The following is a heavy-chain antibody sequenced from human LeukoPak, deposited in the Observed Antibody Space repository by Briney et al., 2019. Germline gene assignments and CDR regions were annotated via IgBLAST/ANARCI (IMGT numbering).Heavy chain of an antibody. Sequence: ASVKVSCKASGYTFTSYAMHWVRQAPGQRLEWMGWINAGNGNTKYSQKFQGRVTITRDTSASTAYMELSSLRSEDTAVYYCARVRAAIGYSSWLSLGYWGQGTLVTVSS. CDR1: GYTFTSYA. J-gene: IGHJ4*02. D-gene: IGHD5-18*01. CDR3: ARVRAAIGYSSWLSLGY. CDR2: INAGNGNT. V-gene: IGHV1-3*01.